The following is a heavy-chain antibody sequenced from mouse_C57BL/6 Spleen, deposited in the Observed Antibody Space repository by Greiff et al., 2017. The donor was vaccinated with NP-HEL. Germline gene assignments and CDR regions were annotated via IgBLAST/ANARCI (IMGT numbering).Heavy chain of an antibody. CDR1: GYTFTSYW. CDR3: AGEGVYDSSYFDY. CDR2: IYPGSGST. D-gene: IGHD1-1*01. Sequence: QVQLKQPGAELVKPGASVKMSCKASGYTFTSYWITWVKQRPGQGLEWIGDIYPGSGSTNYNEKFKSKATLTVDTSSSTAYMQLSSLTSEDSAVYDCAGEGVYDSSYFDYWGQGTTLTVSS. V-gene: IGHV1-55*01. J-gene: IGHJ2*01.